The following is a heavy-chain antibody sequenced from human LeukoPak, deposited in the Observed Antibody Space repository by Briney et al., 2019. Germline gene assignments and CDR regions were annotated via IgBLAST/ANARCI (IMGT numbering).Heavy chain of an antibody. V-gene: IGHV4-34*01. J-gene: IGHJ4*02. Sequence: ASETLSLTCAVFGGSFSDYYWSWIRQPPGKGLEWIGEINHSGITNYNPFLKSRVTISADTSKNQFSLKLSSVTAADTSVYYCASDTVAGTGWGQGTLVTVSS. CDR3: ASDTVAGTG. CDR1: GGSFSDYY. D-gene: IGHD6-19*01. CDR2: INHSGIT.